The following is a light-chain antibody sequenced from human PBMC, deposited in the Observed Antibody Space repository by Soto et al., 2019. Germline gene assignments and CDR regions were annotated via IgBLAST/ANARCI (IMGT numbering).Light chain of an antibody. CDR1: SSNIGSYN. J-gene: IGLJ1*01. Sequence: VLSQPPSASATPGQRVVISCSGSSSNIGSYNVHWYQQKPGLAPVLVVYDDRDRPSGIPERFSGSNSGNTAALTISRVEAGDEADYYCQVWDTTSDHFFFGTGTKVTVL. CDR3: QVWDTTSDHFF. V-gene: IGLV3-21*02. CDR2: DDR.